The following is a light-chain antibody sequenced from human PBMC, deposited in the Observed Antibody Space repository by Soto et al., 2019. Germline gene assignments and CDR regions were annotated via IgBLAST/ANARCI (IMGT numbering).Light chain of an antibody. V-gene: IGKV1-5*03. J-gene: IGKJ1*01. CDR3: QHYNSYSEA. CDR2: KAS. Sequence: DIQMTKSPSTLSRSVCDRVTITCRASQTISSWLAWYQQKPGKAPKLLIYKASTLKSGVSSRFSGSGSGTEFTLTISSLQHDDFATYCCQHYNSYSEAFGQGTKVDIK. CDR1: QTISSW.